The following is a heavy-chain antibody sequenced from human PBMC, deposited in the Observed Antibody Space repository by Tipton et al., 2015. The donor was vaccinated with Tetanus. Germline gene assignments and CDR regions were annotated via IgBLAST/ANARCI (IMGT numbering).Heavy chain of an antibody. D-gene: IGHD3-10*01. V-gene: IGHV4-39*02. CDR3: ARHLYGYWFDP. CDR1: GGSISDKKYY. Sequence: SGGSISDKKYYWGWIRQPPGRGLEWIASIYFEGSTYYSPSFKSRVSIAVDRSQSVFSLNLTSATAADTAVYYCARHLYGYWFDPWGQGALATVSS. CDR2: IYFEGST. J-gene: IGHJ5*02.